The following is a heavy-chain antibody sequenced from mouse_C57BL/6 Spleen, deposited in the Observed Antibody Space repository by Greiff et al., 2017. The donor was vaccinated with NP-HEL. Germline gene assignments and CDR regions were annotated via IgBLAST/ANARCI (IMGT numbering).Heavy chain of an antibody. CDR2: IYPGSGST. CDR1: GYTFTSYW. CDR3: ARRDYGSVAWFAY. D-gene: IGHD1-1*01. V-gene: IGHV1-55*01. J-gene: IGHJ3*01. Sequence: QVQLQQPGAELVKPGASVKMCCKASGYTFTSYWITWVKQRPGQGLEWIGDIYPGSGSTNYNEKFKSKATLTVDTSSSTAYMQLSSLTSEDSAVYYCARRDYGSVAWFAYWGQGTLVTVSA.